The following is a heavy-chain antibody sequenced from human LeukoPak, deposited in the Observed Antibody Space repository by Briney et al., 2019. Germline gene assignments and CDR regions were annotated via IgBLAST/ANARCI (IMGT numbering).Heavy chain of an antibody. CDR3: ARDKAIFGVVITPHLVDY. Sequence: PGGSLRLSCAASGFTFDDYTMLWVRQAPGEGLEWVSLISWDGGSKYYADSVKGRFTISRDNSKNTLYLQMNSLRAEDTAVYYCARDKAIFGVVITPHLVDYWGQGTLVTVSS. CDR1: GFTFDDYT. D-gene: IGHD3-3*01. V-gene: IGHV3-43*01. J-gene: IGHJ4*02. CDR2: ISWDGGSK.